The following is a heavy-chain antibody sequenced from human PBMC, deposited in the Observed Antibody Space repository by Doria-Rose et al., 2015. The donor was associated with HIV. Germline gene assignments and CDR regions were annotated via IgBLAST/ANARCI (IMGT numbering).Heavy chain of an antibody. Sequence: CAASGFTFSSYSMNWVRQAPGKGLEWVSSISSSSIYIYYADSVKGRFTVSRDNAKNSLYLQMNSLRAEDTAVYYCARDFRGSGSYLDWFDPWGQGTLVTVSS. CDR1: GFTFSSYS. V-gene: IGHV3-21*01. CDR2: ISSSSIYI. CDR3: ARDFRGSGSYLDWFDP. D-gene: IGHD3-10*01. J-gene: IGHJ5*02.